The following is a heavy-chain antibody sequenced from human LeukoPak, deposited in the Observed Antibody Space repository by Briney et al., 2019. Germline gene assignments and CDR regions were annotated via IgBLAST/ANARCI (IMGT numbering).Heavy chain of an antibody. J-gene: IGHJ4*02. D-gene: IGHD3-16*01. V-gene: IGHV4-4*02. CDR2: IYHSGST. CDR3: ARISVRLGEKRPFDY. Sequence: PSETLSLTCAVSGGSISSSNWWSWVRQPPGKGLEWIGEIYHSGSTNYNPSLKSRVTISVDKSKNQFSLKLSSVTAADTAVYYCARISVRLGEKRPFDYWGQGTLVTVSS. CDR1: GGSISSSNW.